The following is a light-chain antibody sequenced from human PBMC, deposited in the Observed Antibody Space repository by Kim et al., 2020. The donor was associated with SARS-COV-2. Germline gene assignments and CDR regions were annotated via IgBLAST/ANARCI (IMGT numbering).Light chain of an antibody. CDR2: NDG. V-gene: IGLV1-44*01. CDR1: SSNMRGKA. Sequence: GQRDNISCSGSSSNMRGKAVNWYQQVPRTAPKLLIYNDGARPSGVPDRFSGSESGTSTSLAISGLQSEDDTVYYCATWDDSLNGVVFGGGTQLTV. J-gene: IGLJ3*02. CDR3: ATWDDSLNGVV.